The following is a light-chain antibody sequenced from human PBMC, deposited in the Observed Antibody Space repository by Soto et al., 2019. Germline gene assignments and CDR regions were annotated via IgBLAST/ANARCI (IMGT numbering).Light chain of an antibody. CDR3: QQYENYWT. J-gene: IGKJ1*01. Sequence: IQMTQSPSTLSASIGDTVTITCRASQSINRWLAWYQQKPGEAPKLLIYDASSLESGVPPRFSGSGSGTDFTLAISSLQPEDFATYYCQQYENYWTFGQGTKVDIK. CDR2: DAS. CDR1: QSINRW. V-gene: IGKV1-5*01.